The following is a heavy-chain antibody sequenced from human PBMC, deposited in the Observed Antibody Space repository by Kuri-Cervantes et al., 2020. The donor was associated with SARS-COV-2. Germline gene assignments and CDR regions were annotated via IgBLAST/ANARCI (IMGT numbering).Heavy chain of an antibody. CDR3: ARLPTYYDFWSGYPAFDYYYYGMDV. V-gene: IGHV4-39*01. Sequence: SETLSLTCTVSGCSISSSSYYWGWIRQPPGKGLEWIGSIYYSGSTYYNPSLKSRVTISVDTSKNQFSLKLSSVTAADTAVYYCARLPTYYDFWSGYPAFDYYYYGMDVWGQGTSVTVSS. J-gene: IGHJ6*02. D-gene: IGHD3-3*01. CDR2: IYYSGST. CDR1: GCSISSSSYY.